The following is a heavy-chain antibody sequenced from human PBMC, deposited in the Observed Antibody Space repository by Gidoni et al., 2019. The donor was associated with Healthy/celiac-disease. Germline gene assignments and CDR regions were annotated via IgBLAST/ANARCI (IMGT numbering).Heavy chain of an antibody. CDR3: AKVCRWVGATQSAFDI. V-gene: IGHV3-30*18. CDR1: GFPFSSYG. J-gene: IGHJ3*02. D-gene: IGHD1-26*01. Sequence: QVQLVASGGGVVHPGRSLRLSCAASGFPFSSYGMHWVRQAPGKGLEWVAVISYDGSNKYYADSVKGRFTISRDNSKNTLYLKMNSLRAEDTAVYYCAKVCRWVGATQSAFDIWGQGTMVTVSS. CDR2: ISYDGSNK.